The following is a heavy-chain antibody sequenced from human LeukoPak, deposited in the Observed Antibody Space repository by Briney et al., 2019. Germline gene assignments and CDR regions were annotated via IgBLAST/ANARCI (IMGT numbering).Heavy chain of an antibody. D-gene: IGHD5-12*01. V-gene: IGHV3-21*01. CDR2: ISSSSTYM. CDR3: AEVARSGY. Sequence: KSSETLSLTCAVYGGSFSGYTWSWIRQPPGKGLEWVSSISSSSTYMYYADSVKGRFTISRDNAKNSLYLQMNSLRAEDTAVYYCAEVARSGYWGQGTLVTVSS. CDR1: GGSFSGYT. J-gene: IGHJ4*02.